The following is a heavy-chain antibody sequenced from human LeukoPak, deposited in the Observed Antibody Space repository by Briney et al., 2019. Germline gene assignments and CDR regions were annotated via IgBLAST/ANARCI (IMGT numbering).Heavy chain of an antibody. CDR1: GGSISSYY. Sequence: SETLSLTCTVSGGSISSYYWSWIRQPPGKGLEWIGYIYYSGSTNYNPSLKSRVTISVDTSKNQFSLKLSSVTAADTAVYYCARDHGVRGYNWFDPWGQGTLVTVSS. J-gene: IGHJ5*02. CDR3: ARDHGVRGYNWFDP. CDR2: IYYSGST. V-gene: IGHV4-59*01. D-gene: IGHD3-10*01.